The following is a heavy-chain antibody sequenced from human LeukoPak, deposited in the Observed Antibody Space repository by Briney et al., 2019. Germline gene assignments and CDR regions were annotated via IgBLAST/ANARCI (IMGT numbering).Heavy chain of an antibody. Sequence: SETLSLTCTVSGDSVTSGGFYWAWLRQPPGKRLEWIATVYYTGNTYYNPSLKSRVTISIDTSKNHFSLKLRSVVAPDTAVYYCARHSGSGSLSRPFDPWGQGTLVTVSS. V-gene: IGHV4-39*02. CDR1: GDSVTSGGFY. CDR2: VYYTGNT. CDR3: ARHSGSGSLSRPFDP. J-gene: IGHJ5*02. D-gene: IGHD3-10*01.